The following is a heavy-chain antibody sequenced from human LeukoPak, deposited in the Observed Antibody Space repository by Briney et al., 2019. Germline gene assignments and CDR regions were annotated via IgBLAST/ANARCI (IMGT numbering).Heavy chain of an antibody. D-gene: IGHD5-24*01. V-gene: IGHV3-48*02. CDR2: ISSYSGTI. CDR1: GFTFSSYR. Sequence: GGSLRLSCAASGFTFSSYRMNWVRQAPGKGLEWVSYISSYSGTISYADSVKGRFAISRDNAKNSLYLQMNSLRDEDTAIYYCAREMGYWGQGTLVTVSS. CDR3: AREMGY. J-gene: IGHJ4*02.